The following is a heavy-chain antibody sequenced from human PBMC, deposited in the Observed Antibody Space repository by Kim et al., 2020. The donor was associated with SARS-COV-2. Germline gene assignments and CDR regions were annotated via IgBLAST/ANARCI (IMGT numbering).Heavy chain of an antibody. J-gene: IGHJ4*02. D-gene: IGHD4-17*01. CDR2: ISGSGGST. CDR1: GFTFSSYA. Sequence: GGSLRLSCAASGFTFSSYAMSWVRQAPGKGLEWVSAISGSGGSTYYADSVKGRFTISRDNSKNTLYLQMNSLRAEDTAVYYCAKRGTSWGYGDYEGDFDYWGQGTLVTVCS. V-gene: IGHV3-23*01. CDR3: AKRGTSWGYGDYEGDFDY.